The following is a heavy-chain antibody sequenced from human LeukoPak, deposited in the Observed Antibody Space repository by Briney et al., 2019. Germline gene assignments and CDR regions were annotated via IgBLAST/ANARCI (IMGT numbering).Heavy chain of an antibody. CDR2: ISYDGNHI. CDR3: ARCGGDCYTSTQGFDY. V-gene: IGHV3-30*04. CDR1: GFTFDAYA. D-gene: IGHD2-21*02. J-gene: IGHJ4*02. Sequence: GGSLRLSCEASGFTFDAYAMHWVRQAPGKGLEWVAVISYDGNHIFYADSVKGRFTISRDNSKNTFYLQMNSLTTEDTAVYYCARCGGDCYTSTQGFDYWGQGTLVTVSS.